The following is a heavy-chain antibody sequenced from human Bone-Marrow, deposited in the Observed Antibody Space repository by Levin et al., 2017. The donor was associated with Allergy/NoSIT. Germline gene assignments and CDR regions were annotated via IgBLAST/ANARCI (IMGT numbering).Heavy chain of an antibody. CDR1: GFTFDDYA. V-gene: IGHV3-9*01. CDR2: ISWNSGSI. D-gene: IGHD3-22*01. Sequence: GGSLRLSCAASGFTFDDYAMHWVRQAPGKGLEWVSGISWNSGSIGYADSVKGRFTISRDNAKNSLYLQMNSLRAEDTALYYCAKCLGDSSGYEGFVDYWGQGTLVTVSS. CDR3: AKCLGDSSGYEGFVDY. J-gene: IGHJ4*02.